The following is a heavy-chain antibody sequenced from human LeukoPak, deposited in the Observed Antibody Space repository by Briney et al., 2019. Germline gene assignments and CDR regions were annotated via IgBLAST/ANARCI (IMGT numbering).Heavy chain of an antibody. D-gene: IGHD5-18*01. CDR1: GFSFSSNA. Sequence: GGSLRLSCAASGFSFSSNAMHWVRQAPGKGLEWVSAISGSGGSTYYADSVKGRFTISRDNSKNTLYLQMNSLRAEDTAVYYCASLEGYSYGTGAFDIWGQGTMVTVSS. CDR3: ASLEGYSYGTGAFDI. V-gene: IGHV3-23*01. J-gene: IGHJ3*02. CDR2: ISGSGGST.